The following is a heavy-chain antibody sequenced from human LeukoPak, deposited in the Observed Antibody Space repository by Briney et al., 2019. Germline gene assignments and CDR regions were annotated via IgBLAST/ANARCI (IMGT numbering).Heavy chain of an antibody. CDR1: GFTFSSHA. D-gene: IGHD2-2*01. V-gene: IGHV3-30-3*01. Sequence: SGGSLRLSCAASGFTFSSHAMHWVRQAPGKGLEWVAVISYDGSNKYYADSVKGRFTISRDNSKNTLYLQMNSLRAEDTAVYYCARDFPRNVVPAAIPTFYGMDVWGQGTTVTVSS. J-gene: IGHJ6*02. CDR2: ISYDGSNK. CDR3: ARDFPRNVVPAAIPTFYGMDV.